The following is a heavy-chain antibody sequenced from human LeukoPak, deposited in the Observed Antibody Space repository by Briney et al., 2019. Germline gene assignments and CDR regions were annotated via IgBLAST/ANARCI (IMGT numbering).Heavy chain of an antibody. D-gene: IGHD2-2*01. CDR1: GFTFSSYA. CDR2: ISSSGSYI. J-gene: IGHJ6*02. V-gene: IGHV3-21*01. Sequence: GGSLRLSCAASGFTFSSYAMSWVRQAPGKGLEWVSSISSSGSYIYYADSVKGRFTISRDNAKNSLYLQMNSLRAEDTAVYYCARDLAPGMNIVVVPAALANGMDVWGQGTTVTVSS. CDR3: ARDLAPGMNIVVVPAALANGMDV.